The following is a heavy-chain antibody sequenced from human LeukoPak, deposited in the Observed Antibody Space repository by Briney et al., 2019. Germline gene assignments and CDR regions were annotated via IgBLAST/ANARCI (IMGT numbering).Heavy chain of an antibody. CDR2: IYHSGST. D-gene: IGHD4-11*01. Sequence: KASETLSLTCAVSGYSISSGYYWGWIRQPPGKGLEWIGSIYHSGSTYYNPSLKSRVTISVDTSKNRFSLKLSSVTAADTAVYYCARDRNYYFDYWGQGTLVTVSS. CDR1: GYSISSGYY. CDR3: ARDRNYYFDY. J-gene: IGHJ4*02. V-gene: IGHV4-38-2*02.